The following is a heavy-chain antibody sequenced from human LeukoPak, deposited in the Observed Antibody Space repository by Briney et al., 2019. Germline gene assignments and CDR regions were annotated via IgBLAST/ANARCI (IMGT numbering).Heavy chain of an antibody. V-gene: IGHV4-39*07. CDR2: IYSSGST. D-gene: IGHD3-9*01. CDR3: TRLRYFDWLPPGGPYYFDS. CDR1: GASVSGSNYY. Sequence: PSETLSLTCAVSGASVSGSNYYWGWIRQPPGTGLEWIGNIYSSGSTYYNASLQSRVTISIDTSKNQFSLKLTSVTAADTAVFYCTRLRYFDWLPPGGPYYFDSWGQGTLVTVSS. J-gene: IGHJ4*02.